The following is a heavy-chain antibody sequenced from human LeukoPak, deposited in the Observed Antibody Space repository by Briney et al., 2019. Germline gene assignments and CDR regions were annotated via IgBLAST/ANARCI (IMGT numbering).Heavy chain of an antibody. D-gene: IGHD4-23*01. CDR3: TVTRANFFDY. V-gene: IGHV4-34*01. J-gene: IGHJ4*02. CDR2: INHSGST. Sequence: SETLSLTCAVYGGSFSGYYWSWIRQPPGKGLEWIGEINHSGSTNYNPSLKSRVTISVDTSKNQFSLKLSSVTAADTAVYYCTVTRANFFDYWGQGTLVTVSS. CDR1: GGSFSGYY.